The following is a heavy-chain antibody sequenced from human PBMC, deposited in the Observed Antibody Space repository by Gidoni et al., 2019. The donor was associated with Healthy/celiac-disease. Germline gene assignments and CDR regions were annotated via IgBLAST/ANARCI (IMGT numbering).Heavy chain of an antibody. CDR3: ARDRLTMEGFDY. CDR1: GGSISSGSYY. J-gene: IGHJ4*02. D-gene: IGHD3-10*01. Sequence: QVQLQESGPGLVKPSQTLSLTCTVSGGSISSGSYYWSWIRQPAGKGLEWIGRIYTSGSTNYNPSLKSRVTISVDTSKNQFSLKLSSVTAADTAVYYCARDRLTMEGFDYWGQGTLVTVSS. V-gene: IGHV4-61*02. CDR2: IYTSGST.